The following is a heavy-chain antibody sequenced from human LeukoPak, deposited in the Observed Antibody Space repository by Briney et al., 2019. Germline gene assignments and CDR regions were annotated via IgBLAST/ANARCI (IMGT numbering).Heavy chain of an antibody. CDR3: ARDQGLDSSGYYFGY. CDR2: ISAYNGNT. D-gene: IGHD3-22*01. Sequence: ASVKVSCKASGYTFTSYGISWVRQAPGQGLEWMGWISAYNGNTNYAQKLQGRVTMTTDTSTSTAYMELRSLRSDDTAVYYCARDQGLDSSGYYFGYWGQGTLVTVSS. CDR1: GYTFTSYG. V-gene: IGHV1-18*01. J-gene: IGHJ4*02.